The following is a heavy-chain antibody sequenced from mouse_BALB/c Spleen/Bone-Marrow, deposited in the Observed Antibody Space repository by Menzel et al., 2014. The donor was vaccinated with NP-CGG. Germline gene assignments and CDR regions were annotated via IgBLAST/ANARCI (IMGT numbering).Heavy chain of an antibody. D-gene: IGHD4-1*01. Sequence: EVQLQQSGAELVKPGASVKLSCTASGFNIKDTYMHWVKQRPEQGLEWIGRIDPANGNTKYDPKFQGKATITADTSSNTAYPQLSSLTSEDTAVHYCARWGKLGRGYFDVWGAGTTVTVSS. CDR2: IDPANGNT. V-gene: IGHV14-3*02. CDR3: ARWGKLGRGYFDV. J-gene: IGHJ1*01. CDR1: GFNIKDTY.